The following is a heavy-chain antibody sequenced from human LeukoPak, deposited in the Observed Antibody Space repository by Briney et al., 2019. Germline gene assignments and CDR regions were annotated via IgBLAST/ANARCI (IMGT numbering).Heavy chain of an antibody. V-gene: IGHV3-11*04. CDR1: GFTFSDYY. CDR3: ARDPTPVVPAAIGPNDY. Sequence: GGSLRLSCAASGFTFSDYYMSWIRQAPGKGLEWVSYISSSGSTIYYADSVKGRFTISRDNAKNSLYLQMNSLRAEDTAVYYCARDPTPVVPAAIGPNDYWGQGTLVTVSS. CDR2: ISSSGSTI. J-gene: IGHJ4*02. D-gene: IGHD2-2*02.